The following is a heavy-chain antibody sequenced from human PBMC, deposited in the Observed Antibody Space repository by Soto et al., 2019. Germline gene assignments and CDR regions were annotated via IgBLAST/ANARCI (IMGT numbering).Heavy chain of an antibody. J-gene: IGHJ4*02. V-gene: IGHV3-48*01. Sequence: PGGSLRLSCAASGFTFSSYSMNWVRQAPGKGLEWVSYISSSSSTIYYADSVKGRFTISRDNAKNSLYLQMNSLRAEDTAVYYCARDQDSSGWEYYFDYWGQGTLVTVSS. CDR2: ISSSSSTI. CDR3: ARDQDSSGWEYYFDY. CDR1: GFTFSSYS. D-gene: IGHD6-19*01.